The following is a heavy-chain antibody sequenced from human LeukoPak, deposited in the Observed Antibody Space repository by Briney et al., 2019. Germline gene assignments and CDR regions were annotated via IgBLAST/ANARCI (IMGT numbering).Heavy chain of an antibody. CDR2: IYHNGST. J-gene: IGHJ5*02. D-gene: IGHD6-13*01. CDR1: GGSISSGSYF. Sequence: SETLSLTCIVSGGSISSGSYFWGWIRQPPGKGLEWIGTIYHNGSTYYNPSLKSRVTISVDTSKNQFSLKLSSVTAADTAVYYCARGYSSSWYFNWFDPWGQGTLVTVSS. V-gene: IGHV4-39*07. CDR3: ARGYSSSWYFNWFDP.